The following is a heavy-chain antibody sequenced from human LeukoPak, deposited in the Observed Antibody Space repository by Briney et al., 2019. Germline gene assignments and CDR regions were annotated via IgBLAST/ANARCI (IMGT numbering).Heavy chain of an antibody. D-gene: IGHD2-15*01. CDR2: MNQDGGEK. Sequence: ETLSLTCAVYGGSFSGYYWSWIRQPPGKGLEWVANMNQDGGEKYYADSVKGRFTISRDNARNSLYLQMDSLRAEDTAVYYCATDVGNFWGQGTLVTVSS. CDR3: ATDVGNF. CDR1: GGSFSGYY. J-gene: IGHJ4*02. V-gene: IGHV3-7*01.